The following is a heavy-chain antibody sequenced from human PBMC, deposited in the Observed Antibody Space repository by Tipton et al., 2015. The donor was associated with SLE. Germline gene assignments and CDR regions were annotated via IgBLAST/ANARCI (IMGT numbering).Heavy chain of an antibody. J-gene: IGHJ4*02. Sequence: TLSLTCTVSGDSISSHYWTWIRQSPGKGLEWIEYIYYTGNSNYNPSLKSRVTMSVDRSKNQFSLKLSSVTAADTAVYYCARDTDYGGNYFDYWGQGTLVTVSS. D-gene: IGHD4-23*01. CDR2: IYYTGNS. V-gene: IGHV4-59*11. CDR3: ARDTDYGGNYFDY. CDR1: GDSISSHY.